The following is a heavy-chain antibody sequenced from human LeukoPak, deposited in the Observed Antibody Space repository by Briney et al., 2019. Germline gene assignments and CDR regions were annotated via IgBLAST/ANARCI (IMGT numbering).Heavy chain of an antibody. J-gene: IGHJ4*02. CDR1: GYTFSSYA. V-gene: IGHV3-7*01. CDR2: IKQDGSEK. D-gene: IGHD4-23*01. CDR3: ACRRWKTSAVDY. Sequence: GGSLRLSCAASGYTFSSYAMHWVRQAPGEGLEWVANIKQDGSEKYYVDSVKGRFTISRDNAKNSLYLQMNSLRAEDMAVYFCACRRWKTSAVDYWGQGTLVTVSS.